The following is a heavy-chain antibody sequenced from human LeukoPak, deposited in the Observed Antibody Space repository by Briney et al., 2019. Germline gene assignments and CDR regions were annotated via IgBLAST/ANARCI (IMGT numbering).Heavy chain of an antibody. D-gene: IGHD3-10*01. CDR3: AGGFGELRGFDR. V-gene: IGHV1-2*04. CDR2: INPNSGGT. CDR1: GYTLTGFY. Sequence: GASVKVSCKASGYTLTGFYIHWVRLAPGQGLEWMGWINPNSGGTNYAQKFQGWVTMTRDTSISTAYMELSRLRSDDTAVYYCAGGFGELRGFDRWGQGTLVTVSS. J-gene: IGHJ5*02.